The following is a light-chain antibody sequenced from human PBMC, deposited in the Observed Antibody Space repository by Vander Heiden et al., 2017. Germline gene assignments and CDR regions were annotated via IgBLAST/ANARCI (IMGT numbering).Light chain of an antibody. J-gene: IGKJ4*01. CDR2: AAS. CDR1: QYISNY. CDR3: QQSFTTPLT. V-gene: IGKV1-39*01. Sequence: IQMTQSASSLSASVGDRVTITCRASQYISNYLKWYQQKPGKAPKLLIYAASNLQSGVPSRFSGSGSGTDFTLTISSLQPEDFATYYCQQSFTTPLTFGGGTKVEIK.